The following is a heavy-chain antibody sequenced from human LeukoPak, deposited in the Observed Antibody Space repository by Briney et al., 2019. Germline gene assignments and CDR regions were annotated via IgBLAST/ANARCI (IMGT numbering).Heavy chain of an antibody. Sequence: TLSLTCPVSGGSISSVDYSWNWLRQPPGQGLEWIGFIYYSGNTYYNPSLKSRVTISIDPYKNQFSLKLSSVTAADTAVYYCARGSHYYDSSGYYNWFDPGGQGTLVTVP. CDR2: IYYSGNT. CDR1: GGSISSVDYS. J-gene: IGHJ5*02. V-gene: IGHV4-30-4*07. CDR3: ARGSHYYDSSGYYNWFDP. D-gene: IGHD3-22*01.